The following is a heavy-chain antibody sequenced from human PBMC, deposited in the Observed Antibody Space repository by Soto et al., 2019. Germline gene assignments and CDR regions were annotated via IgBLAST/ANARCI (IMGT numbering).Heavy chain of an antibody. CDR1: GGSISSGGYY. D-gene: IGHD5-12*01. J-gene: IGHJ4*02. CDR2: IYYSGST. V-gene: IGHV4-31*03. Sequence: SETLSLTCTVSGGSISSGGYYWSWNRQHPGKGLEWIGYIYYSGSTYYNPSLKSRVTISVDTSKNQFSLKLSSVTAADTAVYYCARAPLYEPNFDYWGQGTLVTVSS. CDR3: ARAPLYEPNFDY.